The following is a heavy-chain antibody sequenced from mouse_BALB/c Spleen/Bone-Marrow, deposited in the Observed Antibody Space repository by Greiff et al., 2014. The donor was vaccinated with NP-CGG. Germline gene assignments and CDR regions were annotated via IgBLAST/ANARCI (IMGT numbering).Heavy chain of an antibody. CDR3: VRSDY. CDR1: GYTFTTHW. CDR2: INPSTGYT. Sequence: QVQLQQPGTELAKPGASVKMSCKASGYTFTTHWMHWGKQRPGQGLEWIGYINPSTGYTDYNQKFKDKATLTADKSSSTAYMQLISLTSEDSAVYYCVRSDYWGQGTTLTVSS. V-gene: IGHV1-7*01. J-gene: IGHJ2*01.